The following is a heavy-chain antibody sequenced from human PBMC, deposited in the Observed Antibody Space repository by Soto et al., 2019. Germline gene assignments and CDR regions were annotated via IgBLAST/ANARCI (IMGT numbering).Heavy chain of an antibody. J-gene: IGHJ4*02. CDR1: GFTFSSW. CDR2: ISGDGSNT. V-gene: IGHV3-74*02. D-gene: IGHD5-12*01. CDR3: ARGYTGYGNFDY. Sequence: EVQLVESGGGLVKPGGSLRVSCAASGFTFSSWMHWVRQAPGKGLVWVSRISGDGSNTYYADSVKGRFTISRDNARNTLYLQMNSLRAEDAAVYYCARGYTGYGNFDYWGLGTLVTVSS.